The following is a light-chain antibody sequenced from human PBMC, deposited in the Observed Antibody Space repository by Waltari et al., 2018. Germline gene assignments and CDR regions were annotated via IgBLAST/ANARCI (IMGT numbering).Light chain of an antibody. CDR3: CSYAGAYTLGV. CDR2: GNN. V-gene: IGLV1-40*01. J-gene: IGLJ1*01. CDR1: RSNIGAGYD. Sequence: QSALTQPPSVSGAPGQRVAISCTGSRSNIGAGYDVQWYQHLPGTAPKLLMYGNNNRPSGVPDRFSASKSGTSVSLAITGLQAEDEADYFCCSYAGAYTLGVFGTGTKVTVL.